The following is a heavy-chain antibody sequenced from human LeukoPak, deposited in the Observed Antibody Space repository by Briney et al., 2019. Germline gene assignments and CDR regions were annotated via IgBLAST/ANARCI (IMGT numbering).Heavy chain of an antibody. V-gene: IGHV4-39*01. Sequence: SETLSLTCTVSGGSISSSSYYWGWIRQPPGKGLEWIGSFYYSGNTYYNPSLKSRVTISVDTSKNQFSLELNSVTAADTAVYYCARHATVTSFTFAHWGQGTLVTVSS. D-gene: IGHD4-17*01. CDR1: GGSISSSSYY. CDR2: FYYSGNT. J-gene: IGHJ4*02. CDR3: ARHATVTSFTFAH.